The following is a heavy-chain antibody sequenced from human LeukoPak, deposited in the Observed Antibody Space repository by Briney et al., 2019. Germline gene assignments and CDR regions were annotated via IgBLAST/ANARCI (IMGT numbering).Heavy chain of an antibody. J-gene: IGHJ4*02. Sequence: GGSLRLSCAASGFTFSSYSMNWVRQAPGKGLEWVSSISSSSSYIYYADSVKGRFTISRDNAKNSLYLQMNSLRAEDTAVYYCARRPLRGYDFDYWGQGTLVTVSS. CDR3: ARRPLRGYDFDY. D-gene: IGHD1-1*01. CDR1: GFTFSSYS. V-gene: IGHV3-21*01. CDR2: ISSSSSYI.